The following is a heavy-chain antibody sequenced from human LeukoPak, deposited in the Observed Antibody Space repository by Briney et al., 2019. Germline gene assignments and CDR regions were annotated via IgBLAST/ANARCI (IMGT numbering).Heavy chain of an antibody. D-gene: IGHD1-1*01. CDR1: GITFSSYA. V-gene: IGHV3-23*01. J-gene: IGHJ4*02. CDR3: APNWNLDN. Sequence: PGGSLRLSCAASGITFSSYAMSWVRQAPGKGLEWVSAISASGGSTYYADSVKGRFTISRDNSKNTVYLQMNSLRAEDTAICYCAPNWNLDNWGQGSLVTVSS. CDR2: ISASGGST.